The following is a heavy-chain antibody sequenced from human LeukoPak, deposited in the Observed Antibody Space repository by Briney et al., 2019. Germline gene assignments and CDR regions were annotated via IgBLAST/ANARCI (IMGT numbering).Heavy chain of an antibody. CDR3: ARSYEGYYYDSSGYYYGTFDY. J-gene: IGHJ4*02. Sequence: GGSLRLSCAASGFTLSSYGMHWVRQAPGKGLEWVAVIWYDGSNKCYADSVKGRFTISRDNSKNTLYLQMNSLRAEDTAVYYCARSYEGYYYDSSGYYYGTFDYWGQGTLVTVSS. V-gene: IGHV3-33*01. CDR2: IWYDGSNK. CDR1: GFTLSSYG. D-gene: IGHD3-22*01.